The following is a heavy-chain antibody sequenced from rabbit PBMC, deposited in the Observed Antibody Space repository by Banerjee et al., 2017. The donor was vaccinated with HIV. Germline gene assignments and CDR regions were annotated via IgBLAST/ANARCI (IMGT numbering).Heavy chain of an antibody. V-gene: IGHV1S45*01. CDR2: IYAGSSGST. CDR1: GFSFSSTYW. J-gene: IGHJ4*01. Sequence: QEQLEESGGDLVKPGASLTLTCTASGFSFSSTYWICWVRQAPGKGLEWIACIYAGSSGSTYYASWAKGRFTISKTSSTTVTLQMTSLTAADTATYFCARDMGAAGYGFGLWGQGTLVTVS. D-gene: IGHD6-1*01. CDR3: ARDMGAAGYGFGL.